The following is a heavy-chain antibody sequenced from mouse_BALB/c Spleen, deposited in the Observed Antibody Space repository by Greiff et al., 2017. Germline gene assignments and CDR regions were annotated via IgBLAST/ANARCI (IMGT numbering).Heavy chain of an antibody. Sequence: EVQRVESGGGLVKPGGSLKLSCAASGFTFSDYYMYWVRQTPEKRLEWVATISDGGSYTYYPDSVKGRFTISRDNAKNNLYLQMSSLKSEDTAMYYCARDVDGPGWGQGTLVTVSA. CDR3: ARDVDGPG. J-gene: IGHJ3*01. CDR2: ISDGGSYT. V-gene: IGHV5-4*02. D-gene: IGHD2-3*01. CDR1: GFTFSDYY.